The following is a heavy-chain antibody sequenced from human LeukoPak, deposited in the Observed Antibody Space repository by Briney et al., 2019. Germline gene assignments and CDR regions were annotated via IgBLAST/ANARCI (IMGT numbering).Heavy chain of an antibody. D-gene: IGHD3-22*01. J-gene: IGHJ4*02. V-gene: IGHV3-23*01. CDR3: AKKTWDSSAWYFFDY. Sequence: GGSLRLSCAASGFSFSRFVMSWVRQAPGKGLEWVSAISDSGGRINYADSVKGRFTISRDNSKNTLYLQMNSLRAEDTAVYYCAKKTWDSSAWYFFDYWGQGTLVTVSS. CDR2: ISDSGGRI. CDR1: GFSFSRFV.